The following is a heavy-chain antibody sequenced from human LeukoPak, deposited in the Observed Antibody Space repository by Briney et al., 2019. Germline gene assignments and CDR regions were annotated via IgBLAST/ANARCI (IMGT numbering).Heavy chain of an antibody. Sequence: ASVKVSCKTSGYTFSDYYIHWVRQAPGQGLEWMGWIDPKSGGTDYAQKFQGRVIMTRDTSSGTAHMEVSRLKSDDTALYYCARDGVVRGVIVYWGLGTLVTVSS. CDR3: ARDGVVRGVIVY. V-gene: IGHV1-2*02. CDR2: IDPKSGGT. CDR1: GYTFSDYY. D-gene: IGHD3-10*01. J-gene: IGHJ4*02.